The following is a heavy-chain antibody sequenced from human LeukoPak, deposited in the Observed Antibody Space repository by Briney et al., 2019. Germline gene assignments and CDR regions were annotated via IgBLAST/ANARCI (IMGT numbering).Heavy chain of an antibody. Sequence: KPSETLALTCAVSGGSISSGGYSWSWLRQPPGKGLEWIGYIYHSGSTYYNPSLKSRVTISVDRSKNQFSLKLSSVTAADTAVYYCARAGINYYYGMDVWGQGTTVTVSS. D-gene: IGHD3-3*02. CDR3: ARAGINYYYGMDV. V-gene: IGHV4-30-2*01. CDR1: GGSISSGGYS. J-gene: IGHJ6*02. CDR2: IYHSGST.